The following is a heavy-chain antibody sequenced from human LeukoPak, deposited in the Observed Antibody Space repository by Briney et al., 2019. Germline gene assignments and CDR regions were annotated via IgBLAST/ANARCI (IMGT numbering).Heavy chain of an antibody. V-gene: IGHV4-39*01. J-gene: IGHJ4*02. CDR2: IYYSGTT. Sequence: SSETLSLTCTVSGGSISSSSYSWGWIRQPPGKGLEWIGSIYYSGTTYYNPSLKSRVTISVDTSKIQFSLKLSSVAAADTAVYFCARLRFDFWSGYTHPYFDYWGQGTLVTVSS. D-gene: IGHD3-3*01. CDR1: GGSISSSSYS. CDR3: ARLRFDFWSGYTHPYFDY.